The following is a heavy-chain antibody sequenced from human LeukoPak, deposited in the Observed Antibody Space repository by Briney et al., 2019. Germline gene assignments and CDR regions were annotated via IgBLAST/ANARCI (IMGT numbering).Heavy chain of an antibody. Sequence: GWSLRLSCSASGFTFSSYAMHLVRQAPGKGLEYVSAISSNGGSTYYADSVKGRFTISRANSKNTLYLQMSSLRAEDTAVYYCAPSPYYYESSGYSAWGQGTLVTVSS. V-gene: IGHV3-64D*06. CDR1: GFTFSSYA. CDR2: ISSNGGST. CDR3: APSPYYYESSGYSA. D-gene: IGHD3-22*01. J-gene: IGHJ5*02.